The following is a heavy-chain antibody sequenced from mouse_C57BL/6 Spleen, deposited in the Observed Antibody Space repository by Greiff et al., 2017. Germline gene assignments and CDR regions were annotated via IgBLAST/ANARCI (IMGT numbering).Heavy chain of an antibody. CDR2: IYPGSGST. Sequence: QVQLQQPGAELVKPGASVKMSCKASGYTFTSYWITWVKQRPGQGLEWIGDIYPGSGSTNYNEKFKSKATLTVDTSSSADYMQLSSLTSEDSAVYDCARGNYYGSHEGFAYWGQGTLVTVSA. D-gene: IGHD1-1*01. V-gene: IGHV1-55*01. CDR1: GYTFTSYW. J-gene: IGHJ3*01. CDR3: ARGNYYGSHEGFAY.